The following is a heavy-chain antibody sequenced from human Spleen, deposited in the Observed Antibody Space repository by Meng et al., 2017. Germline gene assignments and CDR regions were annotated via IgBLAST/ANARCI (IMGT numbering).Heavy chain of an antibody. Sequence: ASVKVSCKASGYTFTSYDINWVRQATGQGLEWMGWMNPNSGNTGYAQKFQGRVTMTRNTSISTAYMELSSLRSEDTAVYYCASGAGDYYYYYGMDVWGQGTPVTVSS. V-gene: IGHV1-8*01. CDR3: ASGAGDYYYYYGMDV. J-gene: IGHJ6*02. CDR2: MNPNSGNT. CDR1: GYTFTSYD.